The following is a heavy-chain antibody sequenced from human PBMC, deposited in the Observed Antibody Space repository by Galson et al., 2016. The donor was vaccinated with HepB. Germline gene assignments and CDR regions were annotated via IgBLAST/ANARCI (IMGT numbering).Heavy chain of an antibody. Sequence: SLRLSCAASGFTFSNYVMHWVRQAPGKGLVWVSRINPEGIGIYTLYADYVKGRFTISRDNAKNTLCLDMTSLRADDTGVYYCARDLNWKLFDYWGQGNLVTVSP. CDR2: INPEGIGIYT. J-gene: IGHJ4*02. CDR3: ARDLNWKLFDY. CDR1: GFTFSNYV. V-gene: IGHV3-74*01. D-gene: IGHD1-1*01.